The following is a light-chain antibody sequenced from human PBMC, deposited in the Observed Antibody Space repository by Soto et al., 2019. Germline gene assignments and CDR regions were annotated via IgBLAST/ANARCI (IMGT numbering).Light chain of an antibody. CDR2: GAS. CDR1: QSVSSSY. V-gene: IGKV3-20*01. J-gene: IGKJ5*01. CDR3: QQYGSSLGIT. Sequence: EIVLTQSPGTLSLSPGERATLSCRASQSVSSSYLAGYQQKPGQAPRLLIYGASSRATGIPDRFSGSGSGTDFTLTISRLEPEDFAVYYCQQYGSSLGITFGQGTRLEIK.